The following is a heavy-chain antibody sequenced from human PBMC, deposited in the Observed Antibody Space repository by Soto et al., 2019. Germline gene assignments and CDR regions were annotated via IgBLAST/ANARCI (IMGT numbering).Heavy chain of an antibody. J-gene: IGHJ4*02. CDR2: ISASGLST. Sequence: GSLRLSCAAFGFSLTSCAMSWVRQAPGEGLEWVSVISASGLSTYYADSVKGRLTISRDNSKNTLYLQLSSLRAEDTAVYYCVKDEVADPMSSVDYWGQGTLVTVSS. CDR1: GFSLTSCA. CDR3: VKDEVADPMSSVDY. V-gene: IGHV3-23*01. D-gene: IGHD3-22*01.